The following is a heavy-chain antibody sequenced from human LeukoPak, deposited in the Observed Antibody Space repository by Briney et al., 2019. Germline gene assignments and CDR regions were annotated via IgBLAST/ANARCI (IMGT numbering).Heavy chain of an antibody. D-gene: IGHD6-13*01. V-gene: IGHV3-23*01. CDR1: GLTFSSYA. CDR2: ISGFGGST. J-gene: IGHJ4*02. CDR3: ARRSGSSWSSFDY. Sequence: GGSLRLSCAASGLTFSSYAMSWVRQAPGKGLEWVSGISGFGGSTYYAPSVKGRLTISRDNFGNMLYLHLDSLRVEDTAIYYCARRSGSSWSSFDYWGQGALVTVSS.